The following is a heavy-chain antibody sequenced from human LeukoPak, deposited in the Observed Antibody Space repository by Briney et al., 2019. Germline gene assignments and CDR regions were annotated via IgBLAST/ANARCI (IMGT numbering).Heavy chain of an antibody. J-gene: IGHJ4*02. V-gene: IGHV3-48*01. D-gene: IGHD1-26*01. CDR3: AREDRKGGSYFFDY. CDR1: GFTFSSYS. Sequence: PGGSLRLSCAASGFTFSSYSMNWVRQAPGKGPEWVSYLSSTSSTMYYADSVKGRFTISRDNAKNSLYLQMNSLRAEDTAVYYCAREDRKGGSYFFDYWGQGTLVTVSS. CDR2: LSSTSSTM.